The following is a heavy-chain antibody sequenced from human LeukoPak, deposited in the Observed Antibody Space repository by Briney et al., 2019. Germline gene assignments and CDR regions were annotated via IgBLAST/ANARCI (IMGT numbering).Heavy chain of an antibody. V-gene: IGHV4-34*01. CDR3: ARAGFGLAPHRGTPFDY. CDR2: INHSGSS. CDR1: GGSFSDYY. J-gene: IGHJ4*02. D-gene: IGHD3-10*01. Sequence: SEALSLTCAVYGGSFSDYYWSWIRQPPGKGLEWIGEINHSGSSSYNPSLKSRVTISVDTSKNQLSLKLTSVTAADTAVYYCARAGFGLAPHRGTPFDYWGQGTLVTVSS.